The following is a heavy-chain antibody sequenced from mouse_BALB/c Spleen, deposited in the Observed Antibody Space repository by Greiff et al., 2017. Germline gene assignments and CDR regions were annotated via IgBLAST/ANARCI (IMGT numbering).Heavy chain of an antibody. D-gene: IGHD1-1*01. CDR3: ARGYGSSPFAY. CDR2: IDPSDSET. V-gene: IGHV1-52*01. J-gene: IGHJ3*01. Sequence: QVQLQQPGAELVRPGASVKLSCKASGYTFTSYWMNWVKQRPEQGLEWIGRIDPSDSETHYNQKFKDKATLTVDKSSSTAYIQLSSLTSEDSAVYYCARGYGSSPFAYWGQGTLVTVSA. CDR1: GYTFTSYW.